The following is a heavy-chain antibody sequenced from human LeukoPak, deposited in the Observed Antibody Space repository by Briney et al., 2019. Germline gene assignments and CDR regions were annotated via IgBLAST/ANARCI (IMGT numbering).Heavy chain of an antibody. CDR3: ARGPYGSNLGVFYYYMDV. D-gene: IGHD4-23*01. V-gene: IGHV3-21*01. CDR2: ISSSSSYI. J-gene: IGHJ6*03. CDR1: GFTFSSYS. Sequence: GGSLRLSCAASGFTFSSYSMNWVRQAPGKGLEWVSSISSSSSYIYYADSAKGRFTISRDNAKNSLYLQMNSLRAEDTAVYYCARGPYGSNLGVFYYYMDVWGEGTTVTVSS.